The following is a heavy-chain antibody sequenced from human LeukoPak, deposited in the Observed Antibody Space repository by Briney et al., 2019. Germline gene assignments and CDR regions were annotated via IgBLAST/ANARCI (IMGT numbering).Heavy chain of an antibody. Sequence: SETLSLTCTVSGGSISSSSYYWGWIRQPPGKGLEWIGSIYYSGSTYYNPSLKSRVTISVDTSKNQFSLKLSSVTAADTAVYYCARVSIGDSSGYYSWYFDLWGRGTLVTVSS. CDR2: IYYSGST. J-gene: IGHJ2*01. CDR1: GGSISSSSYY. V-gene: IGHV4-39*07. CDR3: ARVSIGDSSGYYSWYFDL. D-gene: IGHD3-22*01.